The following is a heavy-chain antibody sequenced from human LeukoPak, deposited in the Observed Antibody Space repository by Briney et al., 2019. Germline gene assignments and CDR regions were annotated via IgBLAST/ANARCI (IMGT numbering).Heavy chain of an antibody. V-gene: IGHV3-23*01. CDR1: GSSFSNYA. CDR3: AKGGSSSPRSTFDY. D-gene: IGHD6-13*01. CDR2: ISGSGGNT. Sequence: GGSLRLSCAASGSSFSNYAMSWVRQAPGKGLEWVSAISGSGGNTYNADSVKGRFTISRDNAKNTVYLQMNSLRAEDTAVYYCAKGGSSSPRSTFDYWGQGTLLTVSS. J-gene: IGHJ4*02.